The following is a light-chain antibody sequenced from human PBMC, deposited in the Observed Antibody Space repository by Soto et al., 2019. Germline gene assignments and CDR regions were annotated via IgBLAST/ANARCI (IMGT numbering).Light chain of an antibody. CDR1: QTISNTF. Sequence: ELVLTQSPGTLSLSPGERATLSCRASQTISNTFLAWYQQRPGQAPRLLIYGASTRATGIPARFSGSGSGTDFTLAISSLQPEDSATYYCQQSFSTPQTFGGGTKVDIK. CDR3: QQSFSTPQT. V-gene: IGKV3-20*01. CDR2: GAS. J-gene: IGKJ4*01.